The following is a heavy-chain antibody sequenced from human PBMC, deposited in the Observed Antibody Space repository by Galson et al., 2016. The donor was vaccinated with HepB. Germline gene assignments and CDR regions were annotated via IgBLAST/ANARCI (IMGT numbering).Heavy chain of an antibody. J-gene: IGHJ5*02. CDR2: ISGSGDST. CDR3: AKEMKVVATVGFDP. CDR1: GFTFSSSA. V-gene: IGHV3-23*01. Sequence: SLRLSCAASGFTFSSSAMSWVRQAPGKGLEWVSAISGSGDSTYYGDSVKGRLAISRDNSKNTVYLQMSGLRAEDTGVYYCAKEMKVVATVGFDPWGQGTLVTVSS. D-gene: IGHD2-15*01.